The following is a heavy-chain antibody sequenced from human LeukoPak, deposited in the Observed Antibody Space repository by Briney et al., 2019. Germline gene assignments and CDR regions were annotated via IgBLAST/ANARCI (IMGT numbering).Heavy chain of an antibody. V-gene: IGHV1-24*01. CDR3: ATADSWIQDSFDY. CDR1: GYTLTELS. CDR2: FDPEDGGT. D-gene: IGHD5-18*01. J-gene: IGHJ4*02. Sequence: ASVKVSCKVSGYTLTELSMHWVRQAPGKGREWMGGFDPEDGGTIYAQKFQGRVTMTEDTSTDTAYMELSSLRSEDTAVYYCATADSWIQDSFDYWGQGTLVTVSS.